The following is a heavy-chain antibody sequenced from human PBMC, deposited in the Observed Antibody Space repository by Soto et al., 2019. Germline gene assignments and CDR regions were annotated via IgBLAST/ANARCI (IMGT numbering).Heavy chain of an antibody. CDR2: IDGSSDYT. CDR3: ARDLRFSSTNYFDF. J-gene: IGHJ4*02. V-gene: IGHV3-11*06. CDR1: GFLFTDYY. D-gene: IGHD2-8*01. Sequence: GSLRLSCTASGFLFTDYYMSWIRQPPGKGLEWLAYIDGSSDYTNSADSVKGRFTISRDNAKNSVFLQMNNLRADDTAVYYCARDLRFSSTNYFDFWGRGTLVTVSS.